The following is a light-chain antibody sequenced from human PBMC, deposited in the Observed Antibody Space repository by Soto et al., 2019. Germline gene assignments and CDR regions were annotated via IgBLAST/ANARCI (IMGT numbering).Light chain of an antibody. CDR3: QQYNASPLT. J-gene: IGKJ4*02. V-gene: IGKV1-5*03. CDR1: QSISSW. CDR2: KAS. Sequence: DIQMTQSPSTLSASVGDRVTITCRASQSISSWLAWYQQKPGKAPKLLMYKASNLESGVPSRFSGSGSGTEFPLTISSLQPDDFATYHCQQYNASPLTFGGGTKVEIK.